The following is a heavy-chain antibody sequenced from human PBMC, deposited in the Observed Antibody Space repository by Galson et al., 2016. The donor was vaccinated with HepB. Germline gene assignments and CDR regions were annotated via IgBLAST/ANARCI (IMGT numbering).Heavy chain of an antibody. CDR2: ISWNSGSI. V-gene: IGHV3-9*01. J-gene: IGHJ6*02. D-gene: IGHD6-19*01. CDR1: GFIFKDYA. CDR3: ARRLDTQRRSAGWGWGMDV. Sequence: SLRLSCAASGFIFKDYAMHWVRQAPGKGLEWVSSISWNSGSIGYADSVKGRFTSSRDNGKKSLYLQISSLRVEDAGVYYWARRLDTQRRSAGWGWGMDVWGQGTTVTVS.